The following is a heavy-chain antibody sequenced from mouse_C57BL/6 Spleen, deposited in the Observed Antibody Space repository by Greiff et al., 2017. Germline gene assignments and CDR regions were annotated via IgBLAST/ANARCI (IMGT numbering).Heavy chain of an antibody. D-gene: IGHD3-1*01. J-gene: IGHJ2*01. Sequence: EVKLQESGPGLVKPSQSLSLTCSVTGYSITSGYYWNWIRQFPGNKLEWMGYISYDGSNNYNPSLKNRISITRDTSKNQFFLKLNSVTTEDTATYYWASGGNYVDYWGQGTTLTVSS. CDR3: ASGGNYVDY. CDR1: GYSITSGYY. CDR2: ISYDGSN. V-gene: IGHV3-6*01.